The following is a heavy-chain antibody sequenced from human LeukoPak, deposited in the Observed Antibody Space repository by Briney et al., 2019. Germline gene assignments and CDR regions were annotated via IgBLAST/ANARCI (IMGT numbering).Heavy chain of an antibody. CDR3: ARFREMDAFDI. V-gene: IGHV1-46*01. CDR2: INPSGGST. CDR1: GYTFTSYY. Sequence: ASVKVSCKASGYTFTSYYMHWVRQAPGQGLEWMGIINPSGGSTSYAQKFQGRVTMTRDMSTSTVYMELSSLRSEDTAVYYCARFREMDAFDIWGQGTVVTVSS. J-gene: IGHJ3*02. D-gene: IGHD5-24*01.